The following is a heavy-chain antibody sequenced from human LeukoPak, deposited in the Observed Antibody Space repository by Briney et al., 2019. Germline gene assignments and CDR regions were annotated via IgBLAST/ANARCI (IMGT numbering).Heavy chain of an antibody. D-gene: IGHD1-14*01. CDR2: IIPIFGTA. J-gene: IGHJ4*02. V-gene: IGHV1-69*05. Sequence: SVTVSCKASGGTFSSYAISWVRQAPGQGLEWMGGIIPIFGTANYAQKFQGRVTITTDESTSTAYMELSSLRSEDTAVYYCARAARTENSFDYWGQGTLVTVSS. CDR3: ARAARTENSFDY. CDR1: GGTFSSYA.